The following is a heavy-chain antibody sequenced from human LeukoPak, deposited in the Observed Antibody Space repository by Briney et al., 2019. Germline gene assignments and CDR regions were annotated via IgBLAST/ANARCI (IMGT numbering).Heavy chain of an antibody. CDR1: GFTFSSYG. CDR3: AKDEAFEAGYSYGYYY. D-gene: IGHD5-18*01. V-gene: IGHV3-30*18. J-gene: IGHJ4*02. Sequence: GGSLRLSCAASGFTFSSYGMHWVRQAPGKGLEWVAVISYDGSNKYYADSVKGRFTISRDNSKNTLYLQMNSLRAEDTAVYYCAKDEAFEAGYSYGYYYWGQETLFTVPS. CDR2: ISYDGSNK.